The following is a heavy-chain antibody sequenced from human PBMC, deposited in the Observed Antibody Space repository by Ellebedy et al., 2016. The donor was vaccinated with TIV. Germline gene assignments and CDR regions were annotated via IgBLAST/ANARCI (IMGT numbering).Heavy chain of an antibody. CDR3: ARVARWSYYYGMDV. CDR2: INDSGST. Sequence: MPSETLSLTCVVDGGSFSDYYWSRIRQSPGKGLEWLGEINDSGSTTYNPSLRSRVSISVDTSKKQVSLNVTSVTAADTAVYYCARVARWSYYYGMDVWGQGATVTVSP. CDR1: GGSFSDYY. D-gene: IGHD3-10*01. J-gene: IGHJ6*01. V-gene: IGHV4-34*01.